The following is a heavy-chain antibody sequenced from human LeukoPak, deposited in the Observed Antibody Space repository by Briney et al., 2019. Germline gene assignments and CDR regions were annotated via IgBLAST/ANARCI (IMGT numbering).Heavy chain of an antibody. CDR2: IYHSGST. CDR1: GYSISSGYY. Sequence: SETLSLTCNVSGYSISSGYYWCLLRQPPRKVLEWIGIIYHSGSTYYNPSLKSQVTISVDTSKNQFSLKLTSVTAADTAVYYCARGYSSSWYLNWFDPSGQGTLVTVPS. V-gene: IGHV4-38-2*02. CDR3: ARGYSSSWYLNWFDP. D-gene: IGHD6-13*01. J-gene: IGHJ5*02.